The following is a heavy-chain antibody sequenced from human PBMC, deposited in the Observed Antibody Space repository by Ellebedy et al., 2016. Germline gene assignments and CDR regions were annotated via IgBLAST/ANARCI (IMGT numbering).Heavy chain of an antibody. CDR3: AKWNGGWYAFEV. J-gene: IGHJ3*01. V-gene: IGHV4-59*02. D-gene: IGHD6-19*01. CDR2: VFHTGTT. Sequence: SETLSLTCNVSGGSVSSDYWNWIRRPPGNGLEWIGYVFHTGTTNYNPSLKSRVTMSVDTSKSQFSLRLTSVTAADTAVYYCAKWNGGWYAFEVWGQGTMVTVSS. CDR1: GGSVSSDY.